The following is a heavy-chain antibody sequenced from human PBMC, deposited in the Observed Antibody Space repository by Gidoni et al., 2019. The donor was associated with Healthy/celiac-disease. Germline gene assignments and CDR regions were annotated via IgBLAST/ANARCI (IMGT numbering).Heavy chain of an antibody. CDR1: GFTFSSYG. D-gene: IGHD3-22*01. V-gene: IGHV3-30*02. Sequence: QVQLVESGGGVVQPGGSLRLSCAASGFTFSSYGMHWVRQAPGKGLEWVAFIRYDGSNKYYADSVKGRFTISRDNSKNTLYLQMNSLRAEDTAVYYCAKSYDSSGYYYWGQGTLVTVSS. CDR3: AKSYDSSGYYY. J-gene: IGHJ4*02. CDR2: IRYDGSNK.